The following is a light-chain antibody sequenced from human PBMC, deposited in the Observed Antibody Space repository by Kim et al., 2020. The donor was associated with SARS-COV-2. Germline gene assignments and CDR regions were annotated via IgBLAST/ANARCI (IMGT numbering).Light chain of an antibody. CDR1: QSLLHSNGYNY. CDR2: LGS. Sequence: SASISCRSSQSLLHSNGYNYLDWYLQKPGQSPQLLIYLGSNRASGVPDRFSGSGSGTDFTLKISRVEAEDVGVYYCMQALQTPLTFGGGTKVDIK. V-gene: IGKV2-28*01. CDR3: MQALQTPLT. J-gene: IGKJ4*01.